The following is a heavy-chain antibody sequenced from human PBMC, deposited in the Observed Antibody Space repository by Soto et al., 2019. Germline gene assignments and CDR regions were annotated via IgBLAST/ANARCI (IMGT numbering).Heavy chain of an antibody. CDR3: ARDRGWSLFDY. CDR1: GFTFSSYW. Sequence: PGGSLRLSCAASGFTFSSYWMYWFRQAPGKGLVWVSRTNSDGSDTSYADSVKGRFTISRDNAKNTLYLQMNSLRAEDTAVYYCARDRGWSLFDYWGQGTLVTVSS. V-gene: IGHV3-74*01. J-gene: IGHJ4*02. CDR2: TNSDGSDT. D-gene: IGHD6-19*01.